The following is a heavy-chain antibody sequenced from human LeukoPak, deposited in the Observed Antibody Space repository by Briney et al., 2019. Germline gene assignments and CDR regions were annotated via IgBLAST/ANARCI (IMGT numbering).Heavy chain of an antibody. CDR1: GFTFSSYG. V-gene: IGHV3-30*18. CDR2: ISYDGSNK. CDR3: AKSLEGLWFGELLA. J-gene: IGHJ5*02. Sequence: GRSLRLSCAASGFTFSSYGMHWVRQAPGKGLEWVAVISYDGSNKYYADSVKGRFTISRDNSKNTLYLQMNSLRAEDTAVYYCAKSLEGLWFGELLAWGQGTLVTVSS. D-gene: IGHD3-10*01.